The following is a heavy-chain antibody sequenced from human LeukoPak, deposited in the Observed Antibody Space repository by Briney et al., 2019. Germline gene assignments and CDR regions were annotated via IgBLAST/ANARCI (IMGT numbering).Heavy chain of an antibody. Sequence: GGSLRLSCAASGFTFSNYAMSWVRQAPGKGPAWVSAISGSGDSTYYADSVKGRFTISRDSSMETLYLQMNSLRAEDTATYFCAKRLSFGVAIGDFDYWGQGTLVTVSS. CDR3: AKRLSFGVAIGDFDY. CDR2: ISGSGDST. CDR1: GFTFSNYA. J-gene: IGHJ4*02. V-gene: IGHV3-23*01. D-gene: IGHD3-3*01.